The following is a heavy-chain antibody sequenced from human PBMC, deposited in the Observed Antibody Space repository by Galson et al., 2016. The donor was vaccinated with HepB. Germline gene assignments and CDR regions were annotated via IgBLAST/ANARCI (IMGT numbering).Heavy chain of an antibody. V-gene: IGHV4-34*01. J-gene: IGHJ3*02. CDR2: ISHGGTT. D-gene: IGHD6-13*01. Sequence: SETLSLTCGVFGGSFSGYYWTWIRQPPGKGLEWIGEISHGGTTKYNPSLKSRVSISLDTSKSQFSLRLTSVTAADTALYYCCSSSRKTRAFDIWGQGTVVTVSS. CDR1: GGSFSGYY. CDR3: CSSSRKTRAFDI.